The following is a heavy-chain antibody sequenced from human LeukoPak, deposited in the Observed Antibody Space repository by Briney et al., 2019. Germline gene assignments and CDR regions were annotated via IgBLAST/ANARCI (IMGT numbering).Heavy chain of an antibody. CDR2: IKDDGSEK. CDR3: ARIKEYGFDI. V-gene: IGHV3-7*01. D-gene: IGHD3-10*01. Sequence: PGGSLRLSCAGSAFTFSSYWMSWVRQAPGKGPEWVANIKDDGSEKYYLDSVKGRFTISRDNAKNSLYSQMNSLRAEDTAVYSCARIKEYGFDIWGQGTMVTVSS. CDR1: AFTFSSYW. J-gene: IGHJ3*02.